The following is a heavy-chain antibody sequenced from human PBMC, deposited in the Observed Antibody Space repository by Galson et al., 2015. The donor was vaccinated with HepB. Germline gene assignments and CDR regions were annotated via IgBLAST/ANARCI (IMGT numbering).Heavy chain of an antibody. D-gene: IGHD6-6*01. Sequence: QSGAEVKKPGESLKISCKGSGYSFTSYWIGWVRQMPGKGLEWMGIIYPGDSDTRYSPSFQGQVTISADKSISTAYLQWSSLKASDTAMYYCARTPTIAARHYYYYYMDVWGKGTTVTVSS. CDR2: IYPGDSDT. J-gene: IGHJ6*03. CDR1: GYSFTSYW. V-gene: IGHV5-51*03. CDR3: ARTPTIAARHYYYYYMDV.